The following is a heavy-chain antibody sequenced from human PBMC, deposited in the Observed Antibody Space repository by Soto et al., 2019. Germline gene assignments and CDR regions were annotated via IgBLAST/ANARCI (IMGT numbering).Heavy chain of an antibody. D-gene: IGHD2-15*01. CDR2: VNPSGGSA. CDR3: AREENCRGGTCYSEYFHH. Sequence: QVQLVQSGAEVKKPGASVKVSCKTSGYIFTAYSMHWVRQAPGQGLEWMGVVNPSGGSAHYAQSFEGRVTLTRVTSTSTFYMELSSLRSEDTAVYYCAREENCRGGTCYSEYFHHWGQGTLVTDSS. V-gene: IGHV1-46*01. J-gene: IGHJ1*01. CDR1: GYIFTAYS.